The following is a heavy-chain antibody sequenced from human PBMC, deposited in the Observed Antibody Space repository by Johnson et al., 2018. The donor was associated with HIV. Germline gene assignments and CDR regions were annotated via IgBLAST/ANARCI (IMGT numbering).Heavy chain of an antibody. CDR1: GFTVSSNY. CDR2: IYSGGST. V-gene: IGHV3-53*01. J-gene: IGHJ3*01. Sequence: VQLVESGGGLIQPGGSLRLSCAASGFTVSSNYMSWVRQPPGKGLEWVSVIYSGGSTYYADSVKGRFTTSRDNSKNTLYLKINSLRTEDTAVYYCVRDHQPWGQGTMVTVSS. CDR3: VRDHQP. D-gene: IGHD2-2*01.